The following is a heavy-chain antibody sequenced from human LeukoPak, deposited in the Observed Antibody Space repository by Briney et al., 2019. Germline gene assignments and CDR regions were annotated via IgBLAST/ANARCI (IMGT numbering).Heavy chain of an antibody. J-gene: IGHJ4*02. D-gene: IGHD4-23*01. CDR3: ATSADSPGNS. Sequence: GGSLRLSCVASGFTFSTYWMSWVRQAPGKGLEWVANLKQDGSVKHYVDSVKGRFTISRDSAKNSLYLQMTNLRAEDTAVYYCATSADSPGNSWGQGTLITASS. V-gene: IGHV3-7*01. CDR1: GFTFSTYW. CDR2: LKQDGSVK.